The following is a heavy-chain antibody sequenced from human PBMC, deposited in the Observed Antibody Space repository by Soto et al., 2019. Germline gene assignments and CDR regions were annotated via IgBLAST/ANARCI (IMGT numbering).Heavy chain of an antibody. V-gene: IGHV1-24*01. CDR3: ATSITTVRGVIIYGMDV. Sequence: ASVKVSCKVSGYTLTELSMHWVRQAPGKGLEWMGGFDPEDGETIYAQKFQGRVTMTEDTSTDTAYMELSSLRSEDTAVYYCATSITTVRGVIIYGMDVWGQGTKVTVSS. D-gene: IGHD3-10*01. CDR2: FDPEDGET. CDR1: GYTLTELS. J-gene: IGHJ6*02.